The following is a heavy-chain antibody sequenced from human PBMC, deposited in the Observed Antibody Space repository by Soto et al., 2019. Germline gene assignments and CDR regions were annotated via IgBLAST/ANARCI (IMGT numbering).Heavy chain of an antibody. CDR1: GGSISSYY. CDR3: ARTLRVGYSSGWYYFDY. V-gene: IGHV4-59*01. Sequence: QVQLQESGPGLVKPSETLSPTCTVSGGSISSYYWSWIRQPPGKGLEWIGYIYYSGSTNYNPSLKSRVTISVDTSKNQFSLKLSSVTAADTAVYYCARTLRVGYSSGWYYFDYWGQGTLVTVSS. CDR2: IYYSGST. J-gene: IGHJ4*02. D-gene: IGHD6-19*01.